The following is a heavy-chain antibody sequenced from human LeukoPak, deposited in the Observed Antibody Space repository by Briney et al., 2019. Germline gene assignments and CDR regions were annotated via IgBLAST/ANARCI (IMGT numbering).Heavy chain of an antibody. Sequence: PSETLSLTCTVSGGSISSYYWSWIRQPPGKGLEWIGYIYYSGSTNYNPSLKSRVTISVDTSKNQFSLKLSSVTAADTAVYYCARGSVPFPTIFGVGHNFDIWGQGTMVTVSS. D-gene: IGHD3-3*01. CDR1: GGSISSYY. CDR3: ARGSVPFPTIFGVGHNFDI. V-gene: IGHV4-59*01. J-gene: IGHJ3*02. CDR2: IYYSGST.